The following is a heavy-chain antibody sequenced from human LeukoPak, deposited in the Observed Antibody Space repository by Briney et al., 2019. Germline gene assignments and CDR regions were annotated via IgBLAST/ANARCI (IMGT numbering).Heavy chain of an antibody. CDR3: ARVRALSYYDSSGDLFYFDY. V-gene: IGHV4-59*01. CDR1: GGSINSYY. CDR2: LYYSGST. J-gene: IGHJ4*02. Sequence: SETLSLTCTVSGGSINSYYWSWLPQPPGKGLEWIGYLYYSGSTDYNPSLKSRVTISVDTSKNQFSLKLSSVTAADTAVYYCARVRALSYYDSSGDLFYFDYWGQGTLVIVSS. D-gene: IGHD3-22*01.